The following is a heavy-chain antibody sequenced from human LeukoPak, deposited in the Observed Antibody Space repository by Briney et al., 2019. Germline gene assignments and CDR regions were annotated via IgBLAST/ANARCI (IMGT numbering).Heavy chain of an antibody. CDR2: IYSGGST. V-gene: IGHV3-66*01. J-gene: IGHJ2*01. D-gene: IGHD2-21*02. CDR1: GFTFSSYS. CDR3: ARGVVVTRGWYFDL. Sequence: GGSLRLSCAASGFTFSSYSMNWVRQAPGKGLEWVSVIYSGGSTYYADSVKGRFTVSRDNSKNTLDLQMNSLRAEDTAVYYCARGVVVTRGWYFDLWGRGTLVTVSS.